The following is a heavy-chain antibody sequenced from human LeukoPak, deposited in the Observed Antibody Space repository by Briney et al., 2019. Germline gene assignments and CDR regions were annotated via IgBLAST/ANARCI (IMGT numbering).Heavy chain of an antibody. V-gene: IGHV3-7*01. CDR1: GFTFSSYA. CDR2: IKQDGSEK. D-gene: IGHD6-13*01. J-gene: IGHJ4*02. Sequence: GGSLRLSCAASGFTFSSYAMSWVRQAPGKGLEWVANIKQDGSEKYYVDSVKGRFTISRDNAKNSLYLQMNSLRAEDTAVYYCARIRDTWYSSSWSFDYWGQGTLVTVSS. CDR3: ARIRDTWYSSSWSFDY.